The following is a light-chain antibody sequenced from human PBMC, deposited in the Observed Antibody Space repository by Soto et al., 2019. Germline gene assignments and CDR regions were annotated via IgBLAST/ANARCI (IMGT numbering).Light chain of an antibody. Sequence: IVMTQSPATLSVSPGERANLSCRASQSVRRNLAGYQQKPGQAPRLLIYVASTRATGIPARVSGSGSGTEFTLTISSLQSEDFAVYYCQQYNNWPPWTFGQGTKVEIK. V-gene: IGKV3-15*01. CDR2: VAS. J-gene: IGKJ1*01. CDR3: QQYNNWPPWT. CDR1: QSVRRN.